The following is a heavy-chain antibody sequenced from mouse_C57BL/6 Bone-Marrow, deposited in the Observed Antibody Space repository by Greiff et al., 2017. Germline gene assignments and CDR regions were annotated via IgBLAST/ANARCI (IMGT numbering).Heavy chain of an antibody. CDR2: INPYNGGT. J-gene: IGHJ3*01. Sequence: VQLQQPGPVLVKPGASVKMSCKASGYTFTDYYMNWVKQSHGKSLEWIGVINPYNGGTSYNQKFKGKATLTVDKSSSTAYMELNSLTSEDSAVYYCAREDGDPGAWFAYWGQGTLVTVSA. CDR3: AREDGDPGAWFAY. V-gene: IGHV1-19*01. D-gene: IGHD2-13*01. CDR1: GYTFTDYY.